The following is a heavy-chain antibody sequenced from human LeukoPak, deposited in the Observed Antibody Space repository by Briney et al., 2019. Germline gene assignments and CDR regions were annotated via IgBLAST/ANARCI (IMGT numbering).Heavy chain of an antibody. CDR2: IHSGDSTT. Sequence: GGSLRLSCAASGFTFRSHSMNWVRQAPGKGLEWISYIHSGDSTTYYADSVKGRFTISRDNAKNSLYLQMNSLGAEDTAIYYCAIIGYNWRLDYWGQGILVTVSS. CDR3: AIIGYNWRLDY. CDR1: GFTFRSHS. V-gene: IGHV3-48*04. D-gene: IGHD1-1*01. J-gene: IGHJ4*02.